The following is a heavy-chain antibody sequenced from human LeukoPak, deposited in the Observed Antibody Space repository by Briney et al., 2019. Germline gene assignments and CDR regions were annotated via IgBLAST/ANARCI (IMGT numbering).Heavy chain of an antibody. D-gene: IGHD1-14*01. Sequence: SETLSLTCAVYGGSFSGYYWSWIRQPPGKGLEWIGEINRSGSTNYNPSLKSRVTISVDTSKNQFSLKLSSVTAADTAVYYCARQDLLRTPHFDYWGQGTLVTVSS. J-gene: IGHJ4*02. CDR2: INRSGST. V-gene: IGHV4-34*01. CDR1: GGSFSGYY. CDR3: ARQDLLRTPHFDY.